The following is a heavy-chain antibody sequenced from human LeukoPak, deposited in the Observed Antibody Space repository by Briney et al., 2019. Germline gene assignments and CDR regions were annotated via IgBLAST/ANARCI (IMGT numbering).Heavy chain of an antibody. CDR3: ARENSPEGSLYWYFDL. J-gene: IGHJ2*01. CDR2: IYYSGST. CDR1: GGSISSYY. V-gene: IGHV4-59*01. Sequence: SETLSLTCTVSGGSISSYYWSWIRQPPGKGLEWIGYIYYSGSTNYNPSLKSRVTISVDTSKNQLSLKLSSVTAADTAVYYCARENSPEGSLYWYFDLWGRGTLVTVSS. D-gene: IGHD2-21*01.